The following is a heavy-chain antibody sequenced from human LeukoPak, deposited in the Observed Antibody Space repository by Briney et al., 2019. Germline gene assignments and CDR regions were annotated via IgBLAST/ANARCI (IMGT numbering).Heavy chain of an antibody. CDR2: ISSSSSYI. J-gene: IGHJ4*02. Sequence: PGGSLRLSCAASAFTFSSYSMNWVRQAPGKGLEWVSSISSSSSYIDYADSVKGRFTISRDNAKNSLYLQMNSLRAEDTAVYYCAKAGYSSNYFHYWAQGTLVTVSS. D-gene: IGHD2-15*01. CDR3: AKAGYSSNYFHY. V-gene: IGHV3-21*01. CDR1: AFTFSSYS.